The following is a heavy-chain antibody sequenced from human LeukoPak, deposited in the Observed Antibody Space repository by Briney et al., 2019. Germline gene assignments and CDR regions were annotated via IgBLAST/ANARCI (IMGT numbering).Heavy chain of an antibody. D-gene: IGHD3-22*01. CDR3: AKVGYYDSSGYPDY. CDR1: GFTFSSYG. V-gene: IGHV3-30*02. Sequence: GGSLRLSCAASGFTFSSYGMHWVRQAPGKGLEWVAVIWYDGGNKYYADSVKGRFTISRDNSKNTLYLQMNSLRAEDTAVYYCAKVGYYDSSGYPDYWVQGTLVTVSS. CDR2: IWYDGGNK. J-gene: IGHJ4*02.